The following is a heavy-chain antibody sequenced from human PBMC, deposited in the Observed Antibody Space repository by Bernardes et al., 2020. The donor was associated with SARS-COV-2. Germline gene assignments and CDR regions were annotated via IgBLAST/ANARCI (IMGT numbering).Heavy chain of an antibody. J-gene: IGHJ6*02. V-gene: IGHV3-33*01. Sequence: GGSLRLSCAASGFTFSSYGMHWVRQAPGKGLEWVAVIWYDGSNKYYADSVKGRFTISRDNSKNTLYLQMNSLRAEDTAVYYCASLGYCSGGSCLHYYYGMAVWGQGTTVTVSS. D-gene: IGHD2-15*01. CDR3: ASLGYCSGGSCLHYYYGMAV. CDR1: GFTFSSYG. CDR2: IWYDGSNK.